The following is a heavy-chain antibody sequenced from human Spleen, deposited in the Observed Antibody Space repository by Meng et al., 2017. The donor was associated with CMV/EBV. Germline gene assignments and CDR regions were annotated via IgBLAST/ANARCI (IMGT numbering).Heavy chain of an antibody. V-gene: IGHV3-30*02. J-gene: IGHJ6*02. Sequence: SCAAYGFTFSSYGMHWVRQAPGRGLEWVAFIRYDGSNKYYAESVKGRFTISRYNSKNTLYLQMNSLGAEDTAVYYCAKDTAIVVLPATIVSGGMDVWGQGTTVTVSS. CDR3: AKDTAIVVLPATIVSGGMDV. CDR2: IRYDGSNK. CDR1: GFTFSSYG. D-gene: IGHD2-2*02.